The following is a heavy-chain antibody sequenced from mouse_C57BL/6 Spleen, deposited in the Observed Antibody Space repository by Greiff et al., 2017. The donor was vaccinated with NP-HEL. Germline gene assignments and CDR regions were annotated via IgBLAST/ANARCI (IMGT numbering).Heavy chain of an antibody. D-gene: IGHD1-1*01. V-gene: IGHV1-64*01. CDR3: ARRNGSSYYFDY. CDR1: GYTFTSYW. J-gene: IGHJ2*01. CDR2: IHPNSGST. Sequence: VQLQQPGAELVKPGASVKLSCKASGYTFTSYWMHWVKQRPGQGLEWIGMIHPNSGSTNYNEKFKSKATLTVDKSSSTAYMQLSSLTYEVSAVYCCARRNGSSYYFDYRGQGTTLPVSS.